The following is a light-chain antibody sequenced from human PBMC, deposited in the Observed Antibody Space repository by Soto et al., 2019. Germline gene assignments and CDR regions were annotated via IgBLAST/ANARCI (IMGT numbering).Light chain of an antibody. V-gene: IGKV3-11*01. J-gene: IGKJ5*01. CDR1: QSVSSY. CDR3: QQRSNWPPIT. Sequence: PGERATLSCRASQSVSSYLAWYQQKPGQAPRLLIYDASNRATGIPARFSGSGSGTDFTLTISSLEPEDFAAYYCQQRSNWPPITFGQGTRME. CDR2: DAS.